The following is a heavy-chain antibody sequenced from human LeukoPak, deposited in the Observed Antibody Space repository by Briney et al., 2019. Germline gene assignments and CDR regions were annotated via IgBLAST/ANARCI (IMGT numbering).Heavy chain of an antibody. Sequence: GGSLRLSCAASGFTFSSYEMNWVRQAPGKGLEWVSYISSSGSTIYYADSVKGRFTISRDNAKNSLYLQMNSLRAEDTAVYYCARASYHYGSGSYNAGDFDYWGQGTLVTVSS. V-gene: IGHV3-48*03. J-gene: IGHJ4*02. CDR3: ARASYHYGSGSYNAGDFDY. CDR1: GFTFSSYE. D-gene: IGHD3-10*01. CDR2: ISSSGSTI.